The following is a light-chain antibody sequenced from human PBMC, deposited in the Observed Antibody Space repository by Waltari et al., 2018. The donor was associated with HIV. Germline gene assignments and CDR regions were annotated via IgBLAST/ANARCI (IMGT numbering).Light chain of an antibody. Sequence: QSALTQPAPVSGSPGQSITLSFTGPSSIVGRDDLVPWYQQHPGEAPKLIIYEVTKRPSGVSNRFSGSKSGNTASLTISGLQAEDEADYYCCSCPRSGIRYVFGTGTKVTVL. CDR1: SSIVGRDDL. CDR3: CSCPRSGIRYV. J-gene: IGLJ1*01. CDR2: EVT. V-gene: IGLV2-23*02.